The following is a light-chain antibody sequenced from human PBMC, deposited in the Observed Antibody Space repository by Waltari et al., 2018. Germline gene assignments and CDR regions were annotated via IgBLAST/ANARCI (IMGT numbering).Light chain of an antibody. V-gene: IGLV2-23*02. CDR3: SSYAGGSTVI. J-gene: IGLJ2*01. CDR1: NSDVGSYNL. Sequence: QSALTQPASVSGSPGQSITISCTGTNSDVGSYNLVSWYQQHQGKAPNLTLYEVTKRPSRFPNRFSGSKSGNTASLTISGLQAEDEADYYCSSYAGGSTVIFGGGTKVTVL. CDR2: EVT.